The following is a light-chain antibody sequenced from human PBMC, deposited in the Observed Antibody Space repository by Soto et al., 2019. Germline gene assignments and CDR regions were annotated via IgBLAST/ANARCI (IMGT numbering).Light chain of an antibody. J-gene: IGKJ1*01. CDR2: GAS. V-gene: IGKV3-20*01. CDR1: QSVSRSY. Sequence: EIVLTQSPGTLSLSPGERATLSCRASQSVSRSYLAWYQQNRGQAPRLLIYGASSRATGIPDRFGGSGSGTDVTRTISRLEPEDLAVYYCQKYGSSRWTFGQGTKVEIK. CDR3: QKYGSSRWT.